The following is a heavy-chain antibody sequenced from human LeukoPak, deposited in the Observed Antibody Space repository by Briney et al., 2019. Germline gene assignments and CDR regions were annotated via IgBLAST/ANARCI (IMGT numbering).Heavy chain of an antibody. J-gene: IGHJ4*02. Sequence: GGSLRLSCAASGFTFSRYSMNWVRQAPGKGLEWVSYISRSSSIIYYADSVKGRFTISRDNAKNSLYLQMNSLRDEDTAVYYCARDPEGQTDYWGQGTLVTVSS. V-gene: IGHV3-48*02. CDR1: GFTFSRYS. CDR3: ARDPEGQTDY. CDR2: ISRSSSII.